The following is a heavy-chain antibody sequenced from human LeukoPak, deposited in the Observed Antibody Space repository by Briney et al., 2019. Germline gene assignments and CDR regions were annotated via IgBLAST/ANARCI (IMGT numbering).Heavy chain of an antibody. D-gene: IGHD6-13*01. J-gene: IGHJ3*02. CDR3: ARDVLIAADGVIRLDAFDI. CDR1: GFTFSSYN. CDR2: ISSSSSFI. V-gene: IGHV3-21*01. Sequence: PGGFLRLSCAASGFTFSSYNMNWVRQTPGKGLEWVSSISSSSSFIYYADSVKGRFTISRDNAKNSLYLQMNSLRAEDTAVYYCARDVLIAADGVIRLDAFDIWGQGTVVTVSS.